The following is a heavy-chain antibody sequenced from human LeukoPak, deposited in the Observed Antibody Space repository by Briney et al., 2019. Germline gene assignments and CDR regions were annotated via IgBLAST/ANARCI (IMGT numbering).Heavy chain of an antibody. CDR3: AKEGDPDYDFWSGSYYYMDV. CDR1: GFTFSSYG. CDR2: ISYDGRNK. Sequence: PGGSLRLSCAASGFTFSSYGMHWVRQAPGKGLEWVAVISYDGRNKYYADSVKGRFTISRDNSKNTLYLQMDSLRVEDTAVYFCAKEGDPDYDFWSGSYYYMDVWGKGTTVTVSS. J-gene: IGHJ6*03. V-gene: IGHV3-30*18. D-gene: IGHD3-3*01.